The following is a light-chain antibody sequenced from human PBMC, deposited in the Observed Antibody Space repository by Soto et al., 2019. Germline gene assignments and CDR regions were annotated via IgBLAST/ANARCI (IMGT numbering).Light chain of an antibody. CDR3: LQDHDYQWT. CDR1: QSVSSSY. Sequence: EIVLTQSPGTLSLSPGERATLSCRASQSVSSSYFAWYQQKPGQSPRLLIYGASSRATGIPDRFSGSGSGTDFTLTISRLEPEDFATYYCLQDHDYQWTFGQGTKVDIK. J-gene: IGKJ2*02. V-gene: IGKV3-20*01. CDR2: GAS.